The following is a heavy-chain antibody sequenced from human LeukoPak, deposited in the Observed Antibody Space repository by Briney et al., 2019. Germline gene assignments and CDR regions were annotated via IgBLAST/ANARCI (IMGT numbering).Heavy chain of an antibody. CDR2: IIPIFGTA. CDR1: GYTFTSYG. Sequence: SVKVSCKASGYTFTSYGISWVRQAPGQGLEWMGRIIPIFGTANYAQKFQGRVTITTDESTSTAYMELSSLRSEDTAVYYCARVSDGFGDPALYYYMDVWGKGTTVTVSS. V-gene: IGHV1-69*05. CDR3: ARVSDGFGDPALYYYMDV. D-gene: IGHD3-10*01. J-gene: IGHJ6*03.